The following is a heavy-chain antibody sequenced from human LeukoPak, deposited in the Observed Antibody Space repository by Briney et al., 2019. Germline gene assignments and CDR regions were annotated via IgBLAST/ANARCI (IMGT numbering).Heavy chain of an antibody. CDR1: GFTFSSYG. V-gene: IGHV3-30*02. CDR3: AKDINYGSGSSVYMDV. CDR2: IRYDGSNK. Sequence: GGSLRLSCAASGFTFSSYGMHWVRQAPGKGLEWVAFIRYDGSNKYHADSVKGRFTISRDNSKNTVYLQMNTLRAEDTAVYYCAKDINYGSGSSVYMDVWGKGTTVTISS. D-gene: IGHD3-10*01. J-gene: IGHJ6*03.